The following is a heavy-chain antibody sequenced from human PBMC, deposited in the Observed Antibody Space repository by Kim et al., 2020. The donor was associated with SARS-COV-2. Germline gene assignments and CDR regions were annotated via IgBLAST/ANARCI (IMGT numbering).Heavy chain of an antibody. V-gene: IGHV3-20*04. CDR3: ARGEGSGSGSYYNY. CDR2: INWNGRSK. J-gene: IGHJ4*02. CDR1: GFTFDDYG. Sequence: GGSLRLSCEASGFTFDDYGMTWVRQAAGKGLEWVSGINWNGRSKHYADSVKGRFTMSRDNAKNSLFLQMNSLRAEDTAFYYCARGEGSGSGSYYNYWGQGTLVTVSS. D-gene: IGHD3-10*01.